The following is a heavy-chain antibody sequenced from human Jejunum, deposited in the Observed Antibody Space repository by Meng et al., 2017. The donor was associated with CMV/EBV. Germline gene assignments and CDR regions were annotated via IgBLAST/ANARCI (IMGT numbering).Heavy chain of an antibody. J-gene: IGHJ5*02. CDR1: GFTFSDYY. D-gene: IGHD2-21*02. CDR3: ARGCGGDCYSWFDT. V-gene: IGHV3-11*06. CDR2: ISSGSSYI. Sequence: QVQLVESGGGWVKPGGSPRLSRAASGFTFSDYYMDWIRQAPGKGLEWVSYISSGSSYIKYADSVKGRFTVSRDNAKNSLYLQMNSLRAEDTAVYYCARGCGGDCYSWFDTWGQGSLVTVSS.